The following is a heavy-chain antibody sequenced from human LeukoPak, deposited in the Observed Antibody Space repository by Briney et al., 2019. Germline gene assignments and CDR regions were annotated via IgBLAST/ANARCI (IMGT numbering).Heavy chain of an antibody. V-gene: IGHV3-23*01. J-gene: IGHJ4*02. D-gene: IGHD3-22*01. CDR3: ARDISYYDSSGYDRDY. CDR1: GFTFSSYA. Sequence: GSLRLSCTASGFTFSSYAMNWVRQAPGKGLEWVSAISGSGGSTYYADSVKGRFTISRDNSKNTLYLQMNSLRAEDTAVYYCARDISYYDSSGYDRDYWGQGTLVTVSS. CDR2: ISGSGGST.